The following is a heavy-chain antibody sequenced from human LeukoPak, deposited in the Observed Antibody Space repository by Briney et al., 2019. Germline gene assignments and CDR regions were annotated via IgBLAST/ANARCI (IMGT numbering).Heavy chain of an antibody. CDR1: GGSISSYY. V-gene: IGHV4-59*01. CDR2: IYYSGTT. Sequence: SETLSLTCTVPGGSISSYYWSWIRQPPGKGLEGIGYIYYSGTTNYNPSLKSRVTISVDTSKNQFSLKLSSVTAADTAVYYCARGVYIAAAQYGYWGQGTLVTVSS. D-gene: IGHD6-13*01. CDR3: ARGVYIAAAQYGY. J-gene: IGHJ4*02.